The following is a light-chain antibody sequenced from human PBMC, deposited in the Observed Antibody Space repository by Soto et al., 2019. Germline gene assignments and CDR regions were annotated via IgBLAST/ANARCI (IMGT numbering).Light chain of an antibody. J-gene: IGLJ1*01. CDR1: SSDVGGSKY. CDR3: SSYTSSSTSFV. CDR2: EVS. Sequence: QSALTQPASVSGSPGQSITISCTGTSSDVGGSKYISWYQQYPGKAPKLMIYEVSARPSGVSNRFSGSKSGSTASLTISGLQAEDEADYYCSSYTSSSTSFVFGTGTKLTVL. V-gene: IGLV2-14*01.